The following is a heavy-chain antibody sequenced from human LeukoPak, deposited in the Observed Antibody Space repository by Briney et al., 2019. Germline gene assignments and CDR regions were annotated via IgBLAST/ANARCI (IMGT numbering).Heavy chain of an antibody. CDR1: GFTFSSYG. D-gene: IGHD5-12*01. CDR3: AKGPPGYSGYDLGGYFDY. CDR2: ISGSGGST. V-gene: IGHV3-23*01. Sequence: PGGSLRLSCAASGFTFSSYGMSWVRQAPGKGLEWVSAISGSGGSTYYADSVKGRFTISRDNSKNTLYLQMNSLRAEDTAVYYCAKGPPGYSGYDLGGYFDYWGQGTLVTVSS. J-gene: IGHJ4*02.